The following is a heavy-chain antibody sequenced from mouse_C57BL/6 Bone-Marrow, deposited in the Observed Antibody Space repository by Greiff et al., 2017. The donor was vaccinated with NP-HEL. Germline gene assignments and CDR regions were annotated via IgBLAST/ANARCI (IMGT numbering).Heavy chain of an antibody. Sequence: QVQLQQPGAELVRPGTSVKLSCKASGYTFTSYWMHWVKQRPGQGLEWIGVIDPSDSYTNYNQKFKGKATLTVDTSSSTAYMQLSSLTSADSAVYYCARLSIYYDYVYAMDYWGQGTSVTVSS. CDR1: GYTFTSYW. J-gene: IGHJ4*01. CDR3: ARLSIYYDYVYAMDY. V-gene: IGHV1-59*01. D-gene: IGHD2-4*01. CDR2: IDPSDSYT.